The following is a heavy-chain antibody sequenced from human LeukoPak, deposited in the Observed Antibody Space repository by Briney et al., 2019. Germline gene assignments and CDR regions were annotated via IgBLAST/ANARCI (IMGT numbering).Heavy chain of an antibody. J-gene: IGHJ4*02. Sequence: GESLKISCKGSGYSFTSYWIGWVRQMPGKGLEWMGVIYPGDSDTRYSPSFQGQVTISADKSISTAYLQWSSLKASDTAMYYCASQPTGTTPYFDYWGQGTLVTVSS. CDR3: ASQPTGTTPYFDY. CDR2: IYPGDSDT. V-gene: IGHV5-51*01. D-gene: IGHD1-1*01. CDR1: GYSFTSYW.